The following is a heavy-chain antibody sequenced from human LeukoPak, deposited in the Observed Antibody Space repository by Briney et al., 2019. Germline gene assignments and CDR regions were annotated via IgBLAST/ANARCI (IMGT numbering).Heavy chain of an antibody. V-gene: IGHV3-15*01. Sequence: GGSLRLSCAASGFTFSNAWMSWVRQAPGKGLEWVGRIKSKSNGGTTNYAAPVKGRITISRDDSKNTLYMQVNSLKTEDTAVYYCTTGGFGENNSFDPWGQGTLVTVSS. D-gene: IGHD3-10*01. J-gene: IGHJ5*02. CDR2: IKSKSNGGTT. CDR3: TTGGFGENNSFDP. CDR1: GFTFSNAW.